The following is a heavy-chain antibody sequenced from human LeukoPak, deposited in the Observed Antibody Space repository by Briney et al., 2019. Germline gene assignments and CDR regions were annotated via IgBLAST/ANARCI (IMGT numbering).Heavy chain of an antibody. D-gene: IGHD3-16*01. CDR1: GYTFTSYG. CDR3: ARDYYPLRDDYVWFFGY. Sequence: ASVKVSCKASGYTFTSYGISWVRQAPGQGLEWMGWISAYNGNTNYAQKLQGGVTMTTDTSTSTAYMELRSLRSDDTAVYYCARDYYPLRDDYVWFFGYWGQGTLVTVSS. CDR2: ISAYNGNT. V-gene: IGHV1-18*01. J-gene: IGHJ4*02.